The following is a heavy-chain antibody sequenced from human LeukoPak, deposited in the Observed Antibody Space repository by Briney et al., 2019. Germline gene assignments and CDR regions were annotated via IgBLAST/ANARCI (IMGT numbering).Heavy chain of an antibody. D-gene: IGHD6-13*01. CDR1: GGSFSGYY. CDR2: INHSGST. Sequence: SETLSLTCAVYGGSFSGYYWSWIRQPPGKGLEWIGEINHSGSTNYNPSLKSRVTISVDTSKNQFSLKLSSVTAADTAVCYCARDLYSSPFDYWGQGTLVTVSS. CDR3: ARDLYSSPFDY. J-gene: IGHJ4*02. V-gene: IGHV4-34*01.